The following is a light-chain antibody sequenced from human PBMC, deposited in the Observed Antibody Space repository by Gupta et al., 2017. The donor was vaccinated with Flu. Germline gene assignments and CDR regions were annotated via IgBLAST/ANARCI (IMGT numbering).Light chain of an antibody. CDR1: QDISNQ. CDR3: QQYEGRPT. V-gene: IGKV1-33*01. J-gene: IGKJ1*01. Sequence: RVTFTCQASQDISNQLDWYQQKPGKAPRLLIYDASNLETGVPARFSGSRSGTDFSITISSLQAEDIGIYYCQQYEGRPTFGQGTKVEVK. CDR2: DAS.